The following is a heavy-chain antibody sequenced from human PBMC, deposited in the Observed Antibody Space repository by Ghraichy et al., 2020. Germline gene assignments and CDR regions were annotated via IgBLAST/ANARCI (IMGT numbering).Heavy chain of an antibody. CDR1: GFTFSSYA. Sequence: GGSLRLSCAASGFTFSSYAMSWVRQAPGKGLEWVSAISGSGGSTYYADSVKGRFTISRDNSKNTLYLQMNSLRAEDTAVYYCAKRLAAGPYYYYGMDVWGQGTTVTVSS. D-gene: IGHD6-13*01. CDR2: ISGSGGST. J-gene: IGHJ6*02. V-gene: IGHV3-23*01. CDR3: AKRLAAGPYYYYGMDV.